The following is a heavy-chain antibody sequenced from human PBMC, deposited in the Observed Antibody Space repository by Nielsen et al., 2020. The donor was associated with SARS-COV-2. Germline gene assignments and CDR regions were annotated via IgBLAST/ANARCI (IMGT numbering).Heavy chain of an antibody. J-gene: IGHJ6*02. CDR1: GGSISSSSYY. CDR3: ARGGTIFGVVNSGMDV. V-gene: IGHV4-39*07. D-gene: IGHD3-3*01. CDR2: IYYSGST. Sequence: SETLSLTCTVSGGSISSSSYYWGWISQPPGKGLEWIGSIYYSGSTYYNPSLKSRVTISVDTSKNQFSLKLSSVTAADTAVYYCARGGTIFGVVNSGMDVWGQGTTVTVSS.